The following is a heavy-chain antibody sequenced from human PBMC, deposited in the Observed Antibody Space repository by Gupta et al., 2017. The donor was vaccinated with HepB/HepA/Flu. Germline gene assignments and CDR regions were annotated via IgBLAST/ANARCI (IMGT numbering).Heavy chain of an antibody. D-gene: IGHD1-26*01. V-gene: IGHV3-48*03. CDR1: GFTFSSYE. CDR2: ISSSGSTI. CDR3: ARETYGHGASNFDY. Sequence: EVQLVASGGGLVQPGGSLRLSCAASGFTFSSYEMNWVRQAPGKGLEWVSYISSSGSTIYYADSVKGRFTISRDNAKNSLYLQMNSQRAEDTAVYYCARETYGHGASNFDYWGQGTLVTVSS. J-gene: IGHJ4*02.